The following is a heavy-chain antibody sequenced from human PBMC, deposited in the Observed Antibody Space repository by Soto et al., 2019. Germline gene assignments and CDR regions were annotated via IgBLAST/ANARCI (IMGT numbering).Heavy chain of an antibody. J-gene: IGHJ2*01. D-gene: IGHD4-4*01. V-gene: IGHV3-30-3*01. CDR2: ISYAGSNK. CDR1: GFTFSSYA. Sequence: QVQLVESGGGVVQPGRSLRLSCAASGFTFSSYAMHWVRQAPGKGLEWVAVISYAGSNKYYADSVKGRFTISRDNSKNSLYLPMNRTRAEDTAVYYCARPLWRDDYNGGYFDLWGRGTLVTVSS. CDR3: ARPLWRDDYNGGYFDL.